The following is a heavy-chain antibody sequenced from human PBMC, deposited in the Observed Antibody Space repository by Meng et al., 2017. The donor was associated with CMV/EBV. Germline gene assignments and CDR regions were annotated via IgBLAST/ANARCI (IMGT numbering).Heavy chain of an antibody. Sequence: GESLKISCAASGFTFSNAWMSWVRQAPGKGLEWVGRIKSKTDGATTDYAAPVKDRFSISRDDSKNTLYLQMNSLKTEDTAVYYCTTNVLRYFDWLPPDYWGQGTLVTVSS. D-gene: IGHD3-9*01. CDR2: IKSKTDGATT. J-gene: IGHJ4*02. CDR3: TTNVLRYFDWLPPDY. V-gene: IGHV3-15*01. CDR1: GFTFSNAW.